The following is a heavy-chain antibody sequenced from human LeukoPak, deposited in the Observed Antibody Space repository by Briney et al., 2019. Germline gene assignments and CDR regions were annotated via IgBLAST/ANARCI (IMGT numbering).Heavy chain of an antibody. Sequence: GASVKVSCKASGGTFSSYAISWVRQAPGQGLEWMGGIIPIFGTANYARKFQGRVTITADESTSTAYMELSSLRSEDTAVYYCARGDTWEYCSSTSCYLYAFDIWGQGTMVTVSS. D-gene: IGHD2-2*01. CDR3: ARGDTWEYCSSTSCYLYAFDI. CDR2: IIPIFGTA. CDR1: GGTFSSYA. V-gene: IGHV1-69*13. J-gene: IGHJ3*02.